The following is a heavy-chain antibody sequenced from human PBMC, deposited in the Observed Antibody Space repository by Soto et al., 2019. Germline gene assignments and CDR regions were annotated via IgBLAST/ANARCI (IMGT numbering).Heavy chain of an antibody. CDR2: ISSSGSVI. CDR1: GFTFRTYG. J-gene: IGHJ4*02. V-gene: IGHV3-21*01. CDR3: AREPEGIAAALDY. D-gene: IGHD6-13*01. Sequence: EVQLVESGGGLVKPGGSLRLSCAASGFTFRTYGMNWVRRAPGGGLEWVASISSSGSVIYYADSVKGRFTISRDDAEKSLYLQMNSLRAEDTALYYCAREPEGIAAALDYWGRGTLVTVSS.